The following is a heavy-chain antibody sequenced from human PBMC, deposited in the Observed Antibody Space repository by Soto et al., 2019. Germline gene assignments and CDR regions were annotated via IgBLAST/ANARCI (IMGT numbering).Heavy chain of an antibody. V-gene: IGHV3-30*18. Sequence: QVQLVESGGGVVQPGRSLRLSCAASGFTFSSYVMHWVRQAPGTGPEWVAVISYDGSNKYYADSVKGRFTISRGNSKDSLFPPMDRLMAADTAVYYCAKEMVTVVVTAPSHYRGQGTLVTVSA. CDR2: ISYDGSNK. J-gene: IGHJ4*02. CDR3: AKEMVTVVVTAPSHY. D-gene: IGHD2-21*02. CDR1: GFTFSSYV.